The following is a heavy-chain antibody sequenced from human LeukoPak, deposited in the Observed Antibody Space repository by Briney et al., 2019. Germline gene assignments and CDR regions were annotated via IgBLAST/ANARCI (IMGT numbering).Heavy chain of an antibody. CDR2: IYHTGTT. CDR1: GYSVSSSYS. CDR3: VSPKTNGWFDS. J-gene: IGHJ5*01. D-gene: IGHD2-8*01. Sequence: SETLSLTCTVSGYSVSSSYSWGWIRQPPGKGLEWIGSIYHTGTTYYNPSLKSRVTITIDTSKNQFSLKLRSVTAADTAVYYCVSPKTNGWFDSWGQGSLVTVSS. V-gene: IGHV4-38-2*02.